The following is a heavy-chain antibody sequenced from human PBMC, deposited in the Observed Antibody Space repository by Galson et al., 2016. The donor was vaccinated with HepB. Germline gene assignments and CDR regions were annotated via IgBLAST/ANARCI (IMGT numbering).Heavy chain of an antibody. D-gene: IGHD4-17*01. J-gene: IGHJ4*02. CDR1: GFTFSHYG. V-gene: IGHV3-23*01. CDR2: MSARGGKT. Sequence: SLRLSCAASGFTFSHYGIHWVRQAPGKGLEWVSGMSARGGKTYYADSVKGRFTISRDNSKNMLYLHMNSLRDGDTAVYYCARGDYAGLDYWGQGTLGTVSS. CDR3: ARGDYAGLDY.